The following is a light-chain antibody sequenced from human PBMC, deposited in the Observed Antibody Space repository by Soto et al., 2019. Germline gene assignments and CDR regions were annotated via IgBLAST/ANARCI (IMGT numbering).Light chain of an antibody. J-gene: IGKJ1*01. Sequence: EIVMTQSPATLSMSPGDRVSLSCRASQSVDINLAWYQQKPGQAPRLLIYGASTRATDMPGRFSGRGSGTEFTLTISSLQSEEFAVYYCQQYRNWPRTVGQGTKVDI. CDR1: QSVDIN. V-gene: IGKV3-15*01. CDR2: GAS. CDR3: QQYRNWPRT.